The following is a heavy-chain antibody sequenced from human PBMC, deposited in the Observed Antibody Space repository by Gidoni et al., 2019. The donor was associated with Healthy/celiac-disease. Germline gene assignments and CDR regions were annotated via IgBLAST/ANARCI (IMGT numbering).Heavy chain of an antibody. V-gene: IGHV4-30-4*07. J-gene: IGHJ4*02. CDR2: IYYSGST. CDR3: ARGGMTTPLGRIDY. Sequence: QVQLQESGPGPVKPSQTLSLTCAVSGCSIRSGGYSWSWIRQPPGKGLEWIGYIYYSGSTYYNPSLKSRVTISVDTSKNQFSLKLSSVTAADTAVYYCARGGMTTPLGRIDYWGQGTLVTVSS. CDR1: GCSIRSGGYS.